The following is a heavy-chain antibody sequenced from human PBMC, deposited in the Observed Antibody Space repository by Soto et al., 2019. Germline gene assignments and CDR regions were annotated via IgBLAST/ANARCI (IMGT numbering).Heavy chain of an antibody. CDR1: GFTFSSYW. V-gene: IGHV3-74*01. CDR2: INSDGSST. CDR3: ARDVSYYDFWSGYYAFDI. J-gene: IGHJ3*02. Sequence: GGSLRLSCAASGFTFSSYWMHWVRQAPGKGLVSVSRINSDGSSTSYADSVKGRFTISRDNAKNTLYLQMNSLRAEDTAVYYCARDVSYYDFWSGYYAFDIWGQGTMVTVSS. D-gene: IGHD3-3*01.